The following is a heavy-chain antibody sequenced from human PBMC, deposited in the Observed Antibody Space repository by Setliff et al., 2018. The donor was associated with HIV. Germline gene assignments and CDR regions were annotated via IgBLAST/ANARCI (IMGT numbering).Heavy chain of an antibody. CDR3: ASGREAVAGALHFDY. D-gene: IGHD6-19*01. V-gene: IGHV4-4*08. CDR2: IYTNGST. J-gene: IGHJ4*02. Sequence: SETLSLTCTVSGDSISSYYWSWIRQPPGKGLEWIGYIYTNGSTNYNPSLKSRVTISVDTSKNQFPLKLNSVTAADTAVYYCASGREAVAGALHFDYWGQGPLVTVSS. CDR1: GDSISSYY.